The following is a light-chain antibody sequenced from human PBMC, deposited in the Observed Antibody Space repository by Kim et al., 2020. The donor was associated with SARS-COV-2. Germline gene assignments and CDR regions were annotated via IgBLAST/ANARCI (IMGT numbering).Light chain of an antibody. V-gene: IGKV1-39*01. J-gene: IGKJ2*03. Sequence: DIEMTQSPSALSASVGDRVTITCRASQSVSINLNWYQQKPGKAPRLLIYAASSLQSGVPSRFSGSGSGTGFTLTISSLQPEDFAIYFCQQTFSTQYSFGQGPSWRS. CDR2: AAS. CDR3: QQTFSTQYS. CDR1: QSVSIN.